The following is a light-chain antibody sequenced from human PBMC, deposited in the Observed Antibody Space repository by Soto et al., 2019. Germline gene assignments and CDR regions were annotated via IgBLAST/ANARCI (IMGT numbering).Light chain of an antibody. J-gene: IGKJ4*01. CDR3: QESNDWPLLT. CDR1: QSIGSY. CDR2: ETS. V-gene: IGKV3-11*01. Sequence: EIVLTQYPATLSLSPGERASLSCRASQSIGSYVARYQQKPGQAPRLLIFETSNRATDIPARFSGSGSGPDFTLTISSLEPEDSAVYYCQESNDWPLLTFGGGTTVEIK.